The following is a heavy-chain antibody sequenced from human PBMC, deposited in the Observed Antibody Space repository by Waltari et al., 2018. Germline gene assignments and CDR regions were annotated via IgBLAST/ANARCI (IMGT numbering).Heavy chain of an antibody. J-gene: IGHJ3*02. D-gene: IGHD2-8*01. CDR1: GYPFAAYY. V-gene: IGHV1-2*02. Sequence: QVQLVQSGTDVKKPGASVKVSCKSAGYPFAAYYMHWVRQAPGQGLEWMGWIDPNTGGTNYAQKFRGRVTISRDTSISTAYLDLNSLRSDDTAVYYCAKVKHGMVAFDIWGQGTMVTVSS. CDR3: AKVKHGMVAFDI. CDR2: IDPNTGGT.